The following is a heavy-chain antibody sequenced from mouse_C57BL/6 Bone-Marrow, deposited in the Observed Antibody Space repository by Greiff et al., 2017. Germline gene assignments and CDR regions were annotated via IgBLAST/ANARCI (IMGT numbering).Heavy chain of an antibody. CDR3: ARGGIYYYGSSWYFDV. D-gene: IGHD1-1*01. J-gene: IGHJ1*03. CDR2: TYPGSGST. CDR1: GYTFTSYW. V-gene: IGHV1-55*01. Sequence: QVQLQQPGAELVKPGASVKMSCKASGYTFTSYWITWVKQRPGQGLEWIGDTYPGSGSTNYNEKFKSKATLTVDTSSSTAYMQLSSLTSEDSAVYYCARGGIYYYGSSWYFDVWGTGTTVTVSS.